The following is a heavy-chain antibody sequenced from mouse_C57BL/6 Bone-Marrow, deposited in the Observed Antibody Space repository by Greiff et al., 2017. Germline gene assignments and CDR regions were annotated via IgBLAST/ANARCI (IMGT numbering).Heavy chain of an antibody. CDR3: GRPAWFAY. CDR2: ISSGGSYT. Sequence: EVKLLESGGDLVKPGGSLKLSCPASGFTFSSYGMSWVRQTPDKRLEWVATISSGGSYTYYPDSVKGRFTISIDNAKNTLYLQMSSLKSEDTAMDYCGRPAWFAYWGQGTLVTVSA. CDR1: GFTFSSYG. J-gene: IGHJ3*01. V-gene: IGHV5-6*01.